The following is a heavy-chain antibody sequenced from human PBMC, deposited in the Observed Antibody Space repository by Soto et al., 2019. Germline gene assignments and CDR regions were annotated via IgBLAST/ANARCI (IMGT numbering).Heavy chain of an antibody. Sequence: GGSLRLSCAVSGFTFRSSPMSWVRRAPGKGLEWVSGINGGDDSKHYAESVRGRFTIIRDNSKNTLLLQVNSLRVDDTAVYYCVVSSAEAAGIFDYWGQGTLVTVSS. J-gene: IGHJ4*02. CDR3: VVSSAEAAGIFDY. CDR2: INGGDDSK. D-gene: IGHD6-13*01. V-gene: IGHV3-23*01. CDR1: GFTFRSSP.